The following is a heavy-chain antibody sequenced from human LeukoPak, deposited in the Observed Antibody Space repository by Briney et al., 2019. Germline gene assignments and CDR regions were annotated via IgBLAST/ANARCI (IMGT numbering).Heavy chain of an antibody. CDR3: AKEIVRGVVAGNDY. J-gene: IGHJ4*02. CDR1: GFTFSSYA. CDR2: ISGSASST. Sequence: PGGSLRLSCAASGFTFSSYAMSWVRQAPGKGLEWVSAISGSASSTYYADSVKGRFTISRDNSKNTLFLQMNSLRAEDTAVYYCAKEIVRGVVAGNDYWGQGTLVTVSS. V-gene: IGHV3-23*01. D-gene: IGHD6-19*01.